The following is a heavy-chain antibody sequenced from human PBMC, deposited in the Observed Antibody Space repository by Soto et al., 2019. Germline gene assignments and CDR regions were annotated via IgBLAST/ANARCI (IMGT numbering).Heavy chain of an antibody. D-gene: IGHD2-21*01. CDR3: AKDSALRVKDH. Sequence: VQLLESGGGLVQPGGSLRLSCAASGFTFSSYAMTWVRQAPGKGLQWVSAISGSGGRTYYADSVKSRFTISRDNSENTLYLQMNSLLAENTAVYYCAKDSALRVKDHWGQGALVTVSS. V-gene: IGHV3-23*01. J-gene: IGHJ4*02. CDR1: GFTFSSYA. CDR2: ISGSGGRT.